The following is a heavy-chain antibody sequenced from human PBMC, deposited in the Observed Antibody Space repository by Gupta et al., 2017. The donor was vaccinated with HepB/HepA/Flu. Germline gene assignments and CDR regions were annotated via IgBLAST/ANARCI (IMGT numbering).Heavy chain of an antibody. V-gene: IGHV1-24*01. D-gene: IGHD3-10*01. J-gene: IGHJ3*02. CDR2: FDPEEEET. Sequence: QVQLVQSGAEVQKPGSSVKVSCTVSGYTFTDLSIPWVRQAPGKGFELMGYFDPEEEETGYAQKFQGRVTMTQYTSTDTAYMELSIRRSEDTAVEECAASVPLWFGQNAFDSWGQGTLVTASS. CDR3: AASVPLWFGQNAFDS. CDR1: GYTFTDLS.